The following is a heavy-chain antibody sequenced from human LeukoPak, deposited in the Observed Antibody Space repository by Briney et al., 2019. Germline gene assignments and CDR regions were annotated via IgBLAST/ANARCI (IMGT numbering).Heavy chain of an antibody. D-gene: IGHD6-19*01. J-gene: IGHJ4*02. V-gene: IGHV3-21*01. CDR2: ISSSSSYI. CDR3: ARVTIAVAGNRKLDY. Sequence: GGSLRLSCAASGFTFSSYAMSWVRQAPGKGLEWVSSISSSSSYIYYADSVKGRFTISRDNAKNSLYLQMNSLRAEDTAVYYCARVTIAVAGNRKLDYWGQGTLVTVSS. CDR1: GFTFSSYA.